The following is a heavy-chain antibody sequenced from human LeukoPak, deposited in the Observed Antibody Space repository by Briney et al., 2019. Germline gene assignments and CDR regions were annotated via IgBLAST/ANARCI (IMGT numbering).Heavy chain of an antibody. CDR2: ISGSGGST. Sequence: GGSLRLSCAASGFTFSSYAMSWVRQAPGKGLEWVSAISGSGGSTYYADSVKGRFTISRDNSKNTLYLQMNSLRAEDTAVYYCAKGRIVEVVAPGFFDYWGQGTLVTVSS. CDR3: AKGRIVEVVAPGFFDY. V-gene: IGHV3-23*01. CDR1: GFTFSSYA. J-gene: IGHJ4*02. D-gene: IGHD2-15*01.